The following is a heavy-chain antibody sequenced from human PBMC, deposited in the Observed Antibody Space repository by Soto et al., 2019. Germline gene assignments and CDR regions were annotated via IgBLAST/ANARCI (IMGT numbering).Heavy chain of an antibody. V-gene: IGHV3-21*06. CDR2: ISSTTNYI. CDR1: GVTFTRYS. Sequence: PGGTLRLSCAASGVTFTRYSMNWVRQPPGKGLEWVSSISSTTNYIYYGDSMKGRFTISRDNAKNSLYLEMNSLRAEDTAVYYCARESEDLTSNFDYWGQGTLVPAPQ. J-gene: IGHJ4*02. CDR3: ARESEDLTSNFDY.